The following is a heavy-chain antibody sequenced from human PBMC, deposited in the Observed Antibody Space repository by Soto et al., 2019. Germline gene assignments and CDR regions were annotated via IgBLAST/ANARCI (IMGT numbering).Heavy chain of an antibody. Sequence: EVQLVESGGGLVQPGGSLRLSCAASGFTFSSYEMNWVRQAPGKGLEWVSYISSSGSTIYYADSVKGRFTISRDNAKNSLYLQMNSLRAEDTAVYYCASSAYSSSWYDYYYYGMDVWCQGTTVTVSS. J-gene: IGHJ6*02. D-gene: IGHD6-13*01. CDR1: GFTFSSYE. V-gene: IGHV3-48*03. CDR3: ASSAYSSSWYDYYYYGMDV. CDR2: ISSSGSTI.